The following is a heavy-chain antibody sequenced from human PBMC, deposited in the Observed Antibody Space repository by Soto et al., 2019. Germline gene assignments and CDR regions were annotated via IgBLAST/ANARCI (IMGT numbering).Heavy chain of an antibody. CDR2: IYWSGDE. CDR1: GFSLSTSGVG. CDR3: ARGLATLPVFAFDI. J-gene: IGHJ3*02. D-gene: IGHD6-6*01. V-gene: IGHV2-5*01. Sequence: QGTLRESGPTLVNPTQTLTLTCSFSGFSLSTSGVGVGWIRQSPGKALEWLALIYWSGDEHYRPSLKSRLSIIKDTSKNHVVLIMTDMDPVDTATYYCARGLATLPVFAFDIWGQGTMVTVSS.